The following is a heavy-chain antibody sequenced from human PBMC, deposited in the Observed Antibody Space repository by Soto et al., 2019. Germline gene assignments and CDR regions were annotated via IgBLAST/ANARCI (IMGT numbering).Heavy chain of an antibody. CDR3: VAELYSGGSCCSFDI. CDR2: IIPIFGTA. J-gene: IGHJ3*02. CDR1: GGTFSSYA. D-gene: IGHD2-15*01. V-gene: IGHV1-69*06. Sequence: GASVKVSCKASGGTFSSYAISWVRQAPGQGLEWMGGIIPIFGTANYAQKFQGRVTVTADKSTSTAYMELSSLRSEDTAVYYCVAELYSGGSCCSFDIWGQGTMVTVSS.